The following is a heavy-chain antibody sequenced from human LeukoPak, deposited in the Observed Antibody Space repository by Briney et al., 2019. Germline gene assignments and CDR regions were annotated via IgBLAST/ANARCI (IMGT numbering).Heavy chain of an antibody. Sequence: GRSLRLSCAASGYTFSSYAMHWVRQAPGKGLEWVAVISYDGSNKYYADSVKGRFTISRDNSKNTLYLQMNSLRAEDTAVYYCARQIAAAGEAFDYWGKGTLVTVSS. D-gene: IGHD6-13*01. J-gene: IGHJ4*02. CDR1: GYTFSSYA. V-gene: IGHV3-30*01. CDR3: ARQIAAAGEAFDY. CDR2: ISYDGSNK.